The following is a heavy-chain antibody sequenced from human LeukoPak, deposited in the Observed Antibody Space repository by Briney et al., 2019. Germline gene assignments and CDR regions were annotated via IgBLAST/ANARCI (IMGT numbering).Heavy chain of an antibody. CDR3: AREVYCSGNSCYMGGWWFDP. CDR1: GGSISSSNDY. J-gene: IGHJ5*02. D-gene: IGHD2-2*02. V-gene: IGHV4-61*02. CDR2: IYTSGST. Sequence: SETLCLTCTVSGGSISSSNDYWSWIGQSAGTGLEWIGRIYTSGSTNYNPSLKSRVTISVDTSKNQFSLKLSSVTAADTAVYYCAREVYCSGNSCYMGGWWFDPWGQGTLVTVSS.